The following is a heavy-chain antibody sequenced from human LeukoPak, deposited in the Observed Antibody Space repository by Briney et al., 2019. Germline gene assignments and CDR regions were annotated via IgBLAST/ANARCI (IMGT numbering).Heavy chain of an antibody. J-gene: IGHJ4*02. Sequence: ASVKVSCKASGYTFTGYYMHWVRQAPGQGLEWMGWINPNSGGTNYAQKFQGRVTMTRDTSISTAYMELSRLRSDDTAVYYCARVVSHMRTGYPVMGYWGQGTLVTVSS. CDR3: ARVVSHMRTGYPVMGY. CDR1: GYTFTGYY. V-gene: IGHV1-2*02. D-gene: IGHD5-12*01. CDR2: INPNSGGT.